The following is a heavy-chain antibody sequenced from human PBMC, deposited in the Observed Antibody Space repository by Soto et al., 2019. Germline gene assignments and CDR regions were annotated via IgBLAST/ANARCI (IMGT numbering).Heavy chain of an antibody. D-gene: IGHD6-25*01. CDR2: IIPIFGTA. J-gene: IGHJ4*02. Sequence: SVKVSCKASGGTFSSYAISWVRQAPGQGLEWMGGIIPIFGTANYAQKFQGRVTITADESTSTAYMELSSLRPDDTAVYYCARRKERSGPHYFDYWGQGSQVTVSS. CDR3: ARRKERSGPHYFDY. V-gene: IGHV1-69*13. CDR1: GGTFSSYA.